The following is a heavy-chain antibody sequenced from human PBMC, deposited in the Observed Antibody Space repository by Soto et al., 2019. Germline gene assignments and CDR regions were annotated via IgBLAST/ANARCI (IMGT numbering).Heavy chain of an antibody. CDR2: IYHSGST. CDR1: GGSISSSNW. D-gene: IGHD5-12*01. J-gene: IGHJ4*02. CDR3: ASASRDGYNYGSDY. Sequence: SETLSLTCAVSGGSISSSNWWSWVRQPPGKGLEWIGEIYHSGSTNYNPSLKSRVTISVDKSKNQFSLKLSSVTAADTAVYYCASASRDGYNYGSDYWGQGTMVTVYS. V-gene: IGHV4-4*02.